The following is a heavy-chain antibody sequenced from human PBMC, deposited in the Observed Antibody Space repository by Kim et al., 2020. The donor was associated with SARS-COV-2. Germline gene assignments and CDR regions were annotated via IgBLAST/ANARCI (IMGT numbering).Heavy chain of an antibody. D-gene: IGHD2-15*01. CDR1: GGSFSGYY. CDR3: ARGVCSGGSCRKHYGMDV. Sequence: SETLSLTCAVYGGSFSGYYWSWIRQPPGKGLEWIGEINHSGSTNYNPSLKSRVTISVDTSKNQFSLKLSSVTAADTAVYYCARGVCSGGSCRKHYGMDVWGQGTTVTVSS. CDR2: INHSGST. V-gene: IGHV4-34*01. J-gene: IGHJ6*02.